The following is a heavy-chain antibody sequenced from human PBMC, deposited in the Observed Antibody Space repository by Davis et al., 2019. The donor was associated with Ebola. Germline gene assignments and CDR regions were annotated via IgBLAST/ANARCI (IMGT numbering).Heavy chain of an antibody. CDR3: ARDRPIVVVPAAMEYYYGMDV. J-gene: IGHJ6*02. D-gene: IGHD2-2*01. Sequence: AASVKVSCKASGYTFTSYGISWVRQAPGQGLEWMGWISAYNGNTNYAQKLQGRVTMTTDTFTSTAYMELRSLRSDDTAVYYCARDRPIVVVPAAMEYYYGMDVWGQGTTVTVSS. CDR2: ISAYNGNT. CDR1: GYTFTSYG. V-gene: IGHV1-18*01.